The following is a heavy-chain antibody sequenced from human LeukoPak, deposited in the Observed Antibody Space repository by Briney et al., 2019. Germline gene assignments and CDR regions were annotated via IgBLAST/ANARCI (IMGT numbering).Heavy chain of an antibody. J-gene: IGHJ6*02. D-gene: IGHD2-15*01. CDR2: VSWNSGSL. CDR3: AKDLSGGPPYSMDV. V-gene: IGHV3-9*01. Sequence: PGGSLRLSCAASGLTFDDYAMPWVRQAPGKGLEWVSSVSWNSGSLGYADSVKGRFTISRGNAKNSLYLQMNSLSTEDTALYYCAKDLSGGPPYSMDVWGQGTTVTVSS. CDR1: GLTFDDYA.